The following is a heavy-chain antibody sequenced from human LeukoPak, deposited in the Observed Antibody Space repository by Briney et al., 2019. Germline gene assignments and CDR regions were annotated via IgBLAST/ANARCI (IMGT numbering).Heavy chain of an antibody. Sequence: SETLSLTCTVSGGSISTFYWNWIRQPPGKGLEWIGHIYYSGSTNYNPSLKSRVTISVDTSKNQFSLKLSSVTAADTAVYYCARGRDGYLHAYWGQGTLVTVSS. V-gene: IGHV4-59*01. D-gene: IGHD5-24*01. CDR3: ARGRDGYLHAY. J-gene: IGHJ4*02. CDR2: IYYSGST. CDR1: GGSISTFY.